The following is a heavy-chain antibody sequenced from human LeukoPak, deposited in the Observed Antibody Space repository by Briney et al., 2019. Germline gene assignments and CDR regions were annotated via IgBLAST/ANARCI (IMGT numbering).Heavy chain of an antibody. CDR3: VREGYSSGWFRN. Sequence: PGGSLRLSCAASGFTFSSYGMHWVRQAPGKGLEWVAVIWYDGSNKYYADSVKGRFTISRDNSKNTLYLQMNSLKAEDTAAYYRVREGYSSGWFRNWGQGTLVSVSS. V-gene: IGHV3-33*01. D-gene: IGHD6-19*01. CDR2: IWYDGSNK. CDR1: GFTFSSYG. J-gene: IGHJ4*02.